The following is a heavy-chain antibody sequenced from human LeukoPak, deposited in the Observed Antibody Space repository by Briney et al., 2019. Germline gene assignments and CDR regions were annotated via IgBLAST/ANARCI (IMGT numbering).Heavy chain of an antibody. CDR2: IRGSGGST. Sequence: PGGSLRLSCAASGFTFSSYGMSWVRQAPGKGLEWVSAIRGSGGSTYYADSVKGRFTISRDNSKNTLYLQMNSLRAEDTAVYYCAKTGLVVVTAMSDYWGQGTLVTVSS. D-gene: IGHD2-21*02. J-gene: IGHJ4*02. V-gene: IGHV3-23*01. CDR1: GFTFSSYG. CDR3: AKTGLVVVTAMSDY.